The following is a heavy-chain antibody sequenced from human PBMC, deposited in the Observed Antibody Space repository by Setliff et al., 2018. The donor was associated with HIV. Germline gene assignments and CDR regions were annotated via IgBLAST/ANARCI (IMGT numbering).Heavy chain of an antibody. Sequence: NPSETLSLTCAVSGGSFTGYYWSWIRQTPGKGLEWIAEISHSGNTNYNPSLKSRVTISVVTSKSHFSLKMTSVTAADTAIYFCARGALSLTMTKLLSFFDSWGQGTQVTVSS. D-gene: IGHD3-22*01. J-gene: IGHJ4*02. CDR1: GGSFTGYY. CDR2: ISHSGNT. CDR3: ARGALSLTMTKLLSFFDS. V-gene: IGHV4-34*01.